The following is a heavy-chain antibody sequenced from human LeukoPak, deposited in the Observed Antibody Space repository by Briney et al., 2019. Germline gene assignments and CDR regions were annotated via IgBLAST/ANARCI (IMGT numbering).Heavy chain of an antibody. CDR2: IIPIFGTA. V-gene: IGHV1-69*13. Sequence: SVKVSCKASGYTFTSNYIHWVRQAPGQGLEWMGGIIPIFGTANYAQKFQGRVTITADESTSTAYMELSSLRSEDTAVYYCARGRLNYGDYVALDYWGQGTLVTVSS. J-gene: IGHJ4*02. D-gene: IGHD4-17*01. CDR1: GYTFTSNY. CDR3: ARGRLNYGDYVALDY.